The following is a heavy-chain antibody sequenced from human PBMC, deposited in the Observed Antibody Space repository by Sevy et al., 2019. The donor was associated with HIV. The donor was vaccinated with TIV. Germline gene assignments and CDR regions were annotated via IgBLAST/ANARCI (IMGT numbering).Heavy chain of an antibody. V-gene: IGHV3-66*02. CDR1: GFTVSSNY. CDR3: ARVHYASAFDI. D-gene: IGHD4-17*01. CDR2: IYSGGST. J-gene: IGHJ3*02. Sequence: GGSLRLSCAASGFTVSSNYMSWVRQAPGKGLEWVSVIYSGGSTYYADSVKGRFTISRDNSKNTLYLQMNSLRAEDTAVYYCARVHYASAFDIWGQGTMVTVSS.